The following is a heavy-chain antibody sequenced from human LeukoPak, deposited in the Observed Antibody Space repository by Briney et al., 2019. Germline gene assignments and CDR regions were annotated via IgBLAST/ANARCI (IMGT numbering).Heavy chain of an antibody. CDR3: AKGGDSSGWYGSY. Sequence: GGSLRLSCAASGFTFSSYAMSWVRQAPGKGLEWVSAISGSGGSTYYADSAKGRFTISRDNSKNTLYLQMNSLRAEDTAVYYCAKGGDSSGWYGSYWGQGTLVTVSS. J-gene: IGHJ4*02. CDR2: ISGSGGST. D-gene: IGHD6-19*01. V-gene: IGHV3-23*01. CDR1: GFTFSSYA.